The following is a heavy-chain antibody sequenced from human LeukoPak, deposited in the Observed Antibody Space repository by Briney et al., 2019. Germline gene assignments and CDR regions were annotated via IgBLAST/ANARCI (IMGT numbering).Heavy chain of an antibody. J-gene: IGHJ4*02. CDR3: ATAGFGENYFDY. D-gene: IGHD3-10*01. CDR2: IIPIFGTA. Sequence: GASVKVSCKASGGTFSSYAISWVRQAPGQGLEWMGGIIPIFGTANYAQKFQGRVTMTEDTSTDTAYMELSSLRSEDTAVYYCATAGFGENYFDYWGQGTLATVSS. V-gene: IGHV1-69*06. CDR1: GGTFSSYA.